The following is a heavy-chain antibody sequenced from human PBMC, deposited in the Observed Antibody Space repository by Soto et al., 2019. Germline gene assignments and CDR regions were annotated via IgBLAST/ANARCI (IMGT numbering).Heavy chain of an antibody. CDR2: ILPVFGTT. CDR1: GDTSSNYG. D-gene: IGHD1-26*01. J-gene: IGHJ6*02. CDR3: ARDPDEVVGTDYHYYGMDV. Sequence: SVKVSCKASGDTSSNYGVSWVRQAPGQGLEWMGGILPVFGTTTYARNFQGRITITADKSTSTVYMELTSLGSDDTATYYCARDPDEVVGTDYHYYGMDVWDQGATVTVSS. V-gene: IGHV1-69*06.